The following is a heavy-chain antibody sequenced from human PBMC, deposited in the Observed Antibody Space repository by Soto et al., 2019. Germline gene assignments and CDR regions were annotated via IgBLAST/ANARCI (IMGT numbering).Heavy chain of an antibody. CDR2: ISYDGSNK. CDR1: GFTFSSYA. J-gene: IGHJ2*01. Sequence: PGGSLRLSCAASGFTFSSYAMHWVRQAPGKGLEWVAVISYDGSNKYYADSVKGRFTISRDNSKNTLYLQMNSLRAEDTAEYYCARDPLWGTAMVLWYFDLWGRGTLVTVSS. CDR3: ARDPLWGTAMVLWYFDL. D-gene: IGHD5-18*01. V-gene: IGHV3-30-3*01.